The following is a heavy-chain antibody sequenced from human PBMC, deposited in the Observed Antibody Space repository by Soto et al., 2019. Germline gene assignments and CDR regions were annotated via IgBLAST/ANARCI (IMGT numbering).Heavy chain of an antibody. Sequence: QVQLVESGGGVVQPGRSLRLSCAASGFTFSSYGMHWVRQAPGKGLEWVAVMSYDGSNKYYADSVKGRFTISRDNSKNTLYLQMNSLRAEDTAVYYCAKGSASSGWPPSSIFTSYYYATDVWGQGTTVTVSS. V-gene: IGHV3-30*18. CDR1: GFTFSSYG. J-gene: IGHJ6*02. CDR3: AKGSASSGWPPSSIFTSYYYATDV. D-gene: IGHD6-19*01. CDR2: MSYDGSNK.